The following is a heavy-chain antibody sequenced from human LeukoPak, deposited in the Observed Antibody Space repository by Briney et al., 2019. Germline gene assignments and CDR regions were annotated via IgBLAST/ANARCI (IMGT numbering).Heavy chain of an antibody. Sequence: GGSLRLSCAASGFTFRRYWMAWVRQAPGKGLEWVANIKQDGTEKYYVDSVKGRFTISRDNAQNSQYLQMNSLSADDTAVYYCARDGGYGSGDFDYWGQGTLVTVSS. CDR3: ARDGGYGSGDFDY. CDR1: GFTFRRYW. J-gene: IGHJ4*02. CDR2: IKQDGTEK. D-gene: IGHD3-10*01. V-gene: IGHV3-7*04.